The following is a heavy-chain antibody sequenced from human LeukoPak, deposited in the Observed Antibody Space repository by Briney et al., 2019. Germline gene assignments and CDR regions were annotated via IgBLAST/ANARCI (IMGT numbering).Heavy chain of an antibody. D-gene: IGHD6-13*01. Sequence: PGGSLRLSCAASGFIFSSYWMHWVRQAPGRGLVWVSRINTDGTSTSYADSVKGRFTISRDNAKNTLYLQMNSLRAEDTAVYYCAREHTYSSSWWLWFDPWGQGTLVTVSS. CDR3: AREHTYSSSWWLWFDP. CDR2: INTDGTST. J-gene: IGHJ5*02. CDR1: GFIFSSYW. V-gene: IGHV3-74*01.